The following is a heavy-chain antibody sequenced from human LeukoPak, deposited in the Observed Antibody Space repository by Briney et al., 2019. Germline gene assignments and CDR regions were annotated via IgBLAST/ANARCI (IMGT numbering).Heavy chain of an antibody. D-gene: IGHD3-22*01. CDR2: IYYSGST. CDR1: GGSISSGGYS. CDR3: ARGDPNSSGHPQDY. Sequence: PSETLSLTCTVSGGSISSGGYSWSWIRQHPGKGLEWIGYIYYSGSTYYNPSLKSRVTISVDTSKNQFSLKLSSVTAADTAVYYCARGDPNSSGHPQDYWGQGTLVTVSS. V-gene: IGHV4-31*03. J-gene: IGHJ4*02.